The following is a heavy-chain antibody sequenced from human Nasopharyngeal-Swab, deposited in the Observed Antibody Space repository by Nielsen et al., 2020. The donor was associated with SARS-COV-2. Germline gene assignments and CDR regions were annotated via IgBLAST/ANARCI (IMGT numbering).Heavy chain of an antibody. CDR1: GVTFSDYY. Sequence: GGSLRLSFAASGVTFSDYYMCWIRQAPGQGLEWVSYISSSGSTIYYADSVKGRFTISRDNAKNSLYLQMNSLRAEDTAVYYCARDYGAYWYFDLWGRGTLVTVSS. CDR2: ISSSGSTI. D-gene: IGHD4-17*01. CDR3: ARDYGAYWYFDL. V-gene: IGHV3-11*04. J-gene: IGHJ2*01.